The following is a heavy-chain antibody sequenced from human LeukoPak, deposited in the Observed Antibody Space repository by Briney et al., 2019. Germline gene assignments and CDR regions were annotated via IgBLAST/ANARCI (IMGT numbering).Heavy chain of an antibody. Sequence: SETLSLTCTVSGGSISSYYWSWIRQPPGKGLEWIGYIYYSGSTNYNPSLKSRVTISVDTSKNQFSLKLSSVTAADTAVCYCARSSTTTKYYYYGMDVWGQGTTVTVSS. J-gene: IGHJ6*02. CDR1: GGSISSYY. CDR3: ARSSTTTKYYYYGMDV. D-gene: IGHD2/OR15-2a*01. V-gene: IGHV4-59*01. CDR2: IYYSGST.